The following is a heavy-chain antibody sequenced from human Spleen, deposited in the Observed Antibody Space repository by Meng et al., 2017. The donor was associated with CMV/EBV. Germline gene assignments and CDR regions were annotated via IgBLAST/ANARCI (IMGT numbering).Heavy chain of an antibody. CDR3: ARDGGGVVVIAKPFDY. D-gene: IGHD2-21*01. CDR2: ISAYNGNT. J-gene: IGHJ4*02. V-gene: IGHV1-18*01. CDR1: DYTFTPYR. Sequence: SDYTFTPYRTRWVRQAPGQGLEWMGWISAYNGNTNYAQKLQGRVTMTTDTSTSTAYMEMRNLRYDDTAVYYCARDGGGVVVIAKPFDYWGQGTLVTVSS.